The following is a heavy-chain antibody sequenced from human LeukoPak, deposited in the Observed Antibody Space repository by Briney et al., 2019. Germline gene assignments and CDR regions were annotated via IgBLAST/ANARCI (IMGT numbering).Heavy chain of an antibody. J-gene: IGHJ4*02. Sequence: SVKVSCKASGGTFSSYAISWVRQAPGQGLEWMGRIIPIFGTANYAQKFQGRVTITTDESTSTAYMELSSLRSEDTAVYYCARSPPGDYYDSSGYSFVYWRQGTLVTVSS. D-gene: IGHD3-22*01. CDR3: ARSPPGDYYDSSGYSFVY. V-gene: IGHV1-69*05. CDR2: IIPIFGTA. CDR1: GGTFSSYA.